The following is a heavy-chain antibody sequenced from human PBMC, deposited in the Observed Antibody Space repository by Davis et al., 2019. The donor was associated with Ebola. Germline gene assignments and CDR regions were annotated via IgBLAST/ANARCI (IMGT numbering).Heavy chain of an antibody. CDR2: IYYRGGT. Sequence: PSETLSLTCTVSGGSFTTYYWGWIRQPPGKGLEWIGSIYYRGGTYYNPSLKSRVTISVDTSKNQFSLKLSSVTAADTAVYYCARPKTYNILTGYRAAFDIWGQGTMVTVSS. V-gene: IGHV4-39*01. D-gene: IGHD3-9*01. J-gene: IGHJ3*02. CDR1: GGSFTTYY. CDR3: ARPKTYNILTGYRAAFDI.